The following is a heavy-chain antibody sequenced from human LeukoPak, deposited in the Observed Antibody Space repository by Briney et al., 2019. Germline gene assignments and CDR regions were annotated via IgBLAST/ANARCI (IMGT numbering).Heavy chain of an antibody. CDR2: ISAYNGNT. J-gene: IGHJ4*02. Sequence: ASVKVSCTASGYTFTSYGISWVRQAPGQGLEWMGWISAYNGNTNNAQKLQGRGTMTTDTSTSTAYMELRSLRSDDTAVYYCARAVATISFDYWGQGTLVTVSS. CDR1: GYTFTSYG. D-gene: IGHD5-12*01. V-gene: IGHV1-18*01. CDR3: ARAVATISFDY.